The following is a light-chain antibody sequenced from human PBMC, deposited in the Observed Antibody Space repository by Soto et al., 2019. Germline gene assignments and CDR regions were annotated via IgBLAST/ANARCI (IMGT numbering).Light chain of an antibody. J-gene: IGKJ1*01. CDR2: GAS. CDR3: HQYNNWPPWT. Sequence: EIAMTQSPATLSVSPWQRATLACRASQTVSSNLAWYQQKPRRPPRLLLYGASTRATAVPARLSGSGSGTEFTPPISSMQTEDFAVYYCHQYNNWPPWTFGQGTKVDIK. CDR1: QTVSSN. V-gene: IGKV3-15*01.